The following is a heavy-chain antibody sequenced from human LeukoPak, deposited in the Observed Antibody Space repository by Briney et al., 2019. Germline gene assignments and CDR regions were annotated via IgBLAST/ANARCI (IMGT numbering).Heavy chain of an antibody. CDR2: IIPIFGTA. Sequence: SVKVSCKASGGTFSSYAISWVRQAPGQGLEWMGGIIPIFGTANYAQKFQGRVTITADESTSTAYMELSSLRSEDTAIYYCAKEDSVRREFDYWGQGTLATVSS. CDR1: GGTFSSYA. V-gene: IGHV1-69*13. CDR3: AKEDSVRREFDY. J-gene: IGHJ4*02.